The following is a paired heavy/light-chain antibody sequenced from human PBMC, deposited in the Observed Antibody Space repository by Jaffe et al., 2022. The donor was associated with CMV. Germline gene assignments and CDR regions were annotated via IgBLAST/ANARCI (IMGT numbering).Heavy chain of an antibody. J-gene: IGHJ6*02. CDR3: AKDPYCSSTGCYGWPV. CDR2: ISGSGGNT. CDR1: GFTFSSYA. Sequence: EVQLLESGGGLVQPGGSLRLSCAASGFTFSSYAMNWVRQAPGKGLEWVSGISGSGGNTYYADSVKGRFTIYRDNSKNTLNLQMNTLRVEDTAVYYCAKDPYCSSTGCYGWPVWGQGTTVIVSS. V-gene: IGHV3-23*01. D-gene: IGHD2-2*01.
Light chain of an antibody. V-gene: IGLV2-14*03. CDR3: SSYTTSSTHVV. J-gene: IGLJ2*01. CDR1: SSDIGGYDY. Sequence: QSALTQPASVSGSPGQSITISCTGTSSDIGGYDYVSWYQQHPGKAPKLMIYDVSNRPSGVSNRFSGSKSGNTASLTISGLQAEDEADYYCSSYTTSSTHVVFGGGTKVTVL. CDR2: DVS.